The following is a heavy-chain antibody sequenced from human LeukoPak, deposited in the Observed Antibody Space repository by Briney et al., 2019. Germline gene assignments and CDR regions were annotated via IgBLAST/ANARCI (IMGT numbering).Heavy chain of an antibody. CDR3: ERQQYFHDSSGLDAFDI. CDR1: GGSISSSSNY. Sequence: SETLSLTCSVSGGSISSSSNYWGWIRLPPGKGLEWIGSIYYSGSTHYNPSLKSRVTMSVDTSKNQFSLKLSSVTAADTAVYFCERQQYFHDSSGLDAFDIWGQGTMVTVSS. D-gene: IGHD3-22*01. V-gene: IGHV4-39*01. CDR2: IYYSGST. J-gene: IGHJ3*02.